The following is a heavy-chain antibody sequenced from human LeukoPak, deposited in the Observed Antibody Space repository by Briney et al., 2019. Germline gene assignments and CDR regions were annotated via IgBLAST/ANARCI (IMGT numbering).Heavy chain of an antibody. CDR2: IYYSGST. V-gene: IGHV4-59*06. CDR1: GGSISSYY. CDR3: AREVVVRDNWFDP. J-gene: IGHJ5*02. D-gene: IGHD3-22*01. Sequence: SETLSLTCTVSGGSISSYYWSWIRQPPGKGLEWIGYIYYSGSTYYNPSLKSRVTISVDTSKNQFSLKLSSVTAADTAVYYCAREVVVRDNWFDPWGQGTLVTVSS.